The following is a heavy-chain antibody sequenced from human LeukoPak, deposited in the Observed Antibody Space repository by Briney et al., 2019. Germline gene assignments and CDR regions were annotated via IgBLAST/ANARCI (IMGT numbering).Heavy chain of an antibody. V-gene: IGHV3-23*01. Sequence: GGSLRLSCTASGFSFSSYAMSWVRQAPGKGLEWVSTISGSGGSTYYADSVKGRFTISRDNSKNTLYLQMNSLRAEDTAVYYCAKDKGIAAARDAFDIWGQGTMVTVSS. J-gene: IGHJ3*02. CDR2: ISGSGGST. CDR1: GFSFSSYA. CDR3: AKDKGIAAARDAFDI. D-gene: IGHD6-13*01.